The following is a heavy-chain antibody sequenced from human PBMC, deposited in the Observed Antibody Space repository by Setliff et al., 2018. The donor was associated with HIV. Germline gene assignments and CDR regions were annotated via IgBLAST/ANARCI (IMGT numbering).Heavy chain of an antibody. CDR1: GVSISSHY. CDR3: ARPVSKNFYGMDA. CDR2: LYFSGST. J-gene: IGHJ6*02. V-gene: IGHV4-59*11. Sequence: SETLSLTCNVSGVSISSHYWSWVRQPPGKGLEWIGTLYFSGSTNYNSSLKSRVTISGETSKNLFSLEVTSVTAADTAVYFCARPVSKNFYGMDAWGLGATVTVSS.